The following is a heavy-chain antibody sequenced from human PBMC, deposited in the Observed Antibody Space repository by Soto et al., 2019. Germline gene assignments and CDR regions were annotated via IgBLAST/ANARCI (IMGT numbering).Heavy chain of an antibody. CDR2: IIPIFGTA. D-gene: IGHD3-22*01. V-gene: IGHV1-69*01. Sequence: QVQLVQSGAEVKKPGSSVKVSCKASGGTFSSYAISWVRQAPGQGLEWMGGIIPIFGTANYAQKFQGRVTITADESTSTAYMELSSLRSEDTAVYYCARDGCYDSSGYYYYYYGMDVWGQGTTVTVSS. J-gene: IGHJ6*02. CDR3: ARDGCYDSSGYYYYYYGMDV. CDR1: GGTFSSYA.